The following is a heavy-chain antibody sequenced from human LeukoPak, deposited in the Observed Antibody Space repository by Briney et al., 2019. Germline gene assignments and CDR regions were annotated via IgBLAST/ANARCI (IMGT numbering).Heavy chain of an antibody. CDR1: GYSFTSYW. CDR2: IYPGDSDT. V-gene: IGHV5-51*01. CDR3: ARQGHYSGYDSDYFDY. Sequence: GESLKISCKGSGYSFTSYWIGWVRQMPGKGLEWMGIIYPGDSDTRYSASFQGQVTISADKSISTAYLQWSSLRASDTAMYYCARQGHYSGYDSDYFDYWGQGTLVSVSS. J-gene: IGHJ4*02. D-gene: IGHD5-12*01.